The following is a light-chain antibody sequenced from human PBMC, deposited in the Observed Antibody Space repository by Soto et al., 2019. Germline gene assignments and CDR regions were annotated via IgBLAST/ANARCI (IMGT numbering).Light chain of an antibody. CDR1: QGISSW. CDR2: AAS. CDR3: QQYYSYPPIT. Sequence: DIQMTQSPSSVSASVGDRVTITCRASQGISSWLAWYQQTPGKAPTLLLYAASTLQSGVPSRFSGSGSGTDFTLTISCLQSEDFATYYCQQYYSYPPITFGQGTRLEIK. V-gene: IGKV1-12*01. J-gene: IGKJ5*01.